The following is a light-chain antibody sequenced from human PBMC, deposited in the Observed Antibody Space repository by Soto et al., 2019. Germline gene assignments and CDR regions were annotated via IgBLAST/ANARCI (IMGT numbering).Light chain of an antibody. V-gene: IGKV1-9*01. CDR3: QQVNGYPHT. Sequence: DVQLTQSPSFLSASVGDRVTITCRASQGISSHLAWYQQIPGKGPKLLIYAASTLQSGVPSRFSGSGSGTEFPLAITSRQPEDFATYYCQQVNGYPHTFGQGTKLEI. CDR1: QGISSH. CDR2: AAS. J-gene: IGKJ2*01.